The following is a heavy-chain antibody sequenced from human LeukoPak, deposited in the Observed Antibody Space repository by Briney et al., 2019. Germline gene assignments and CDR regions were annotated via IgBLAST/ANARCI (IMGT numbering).Heavy chain of an antibody. V-gene: IGHV3-15*01. CDR1: GFTFSNAW. D-gene: IGHD6-13*01. Sequence: GGSLRLSCAASGFTFSNAWMTWVRQAPGKGLEWVGRIKSKTDGGTTDYAAPVKGRFTISRDDSKNTLYLQMNNLKSEDTAVYFCAPGIAEPDYYYFYGMAVWGQGTTVTVPS. CDR2: IKSKTDGGTT. J-gene: IGHJ6*02. CDR3: APGIAEPDYYYFYGMAV.